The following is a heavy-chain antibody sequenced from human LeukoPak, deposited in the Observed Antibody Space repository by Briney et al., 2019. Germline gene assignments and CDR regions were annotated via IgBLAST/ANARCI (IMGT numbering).Heavy chain of an antibody. CDR3: VVPAASGYYYYYMDV. D-gene: IGHD2-2*01. V-gene: IGHV3-49*04. Sequence: GGSLRLSCTVSGFTFGDYAMSWVRQAPGKGLEWVGFIRSKAYGGTTEYAASVKGRFTISRDDSKSIAYLQMNSLKTEDTAVYYCVVPAASGYYYYYMDVWGKGTTVTVSS. J-gene: IGHJ6*03. CDR1: GFTFGDYA. CDR2: IRSKAYGGTT.